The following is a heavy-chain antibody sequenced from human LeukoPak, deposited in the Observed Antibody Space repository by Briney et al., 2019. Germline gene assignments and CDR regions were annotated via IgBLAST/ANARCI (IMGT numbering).Heavy chain of an antibody. CDR1: GHTFTSYD. D-gene: IGHD6-13*01. J-gene: IGHJ4*02. V-gene: IGHV1-8*01. Sequence: ASVKVSCKASGHTFTSYDINWVRHATGQRLEWMGWMNPDSGNTGYAQKFQGRVTMTRNPSISTAYMELSSLTSEDTAVYYCARRIAAAGVGIVYWGQGTLVTVAS. CDR2: MNPDSGNT. CDR3: ARRIAAAGVGIVY.